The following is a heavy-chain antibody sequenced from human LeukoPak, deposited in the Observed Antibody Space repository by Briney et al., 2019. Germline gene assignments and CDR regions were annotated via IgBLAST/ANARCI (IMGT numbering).Heavy chain of an antibody. V-gene: IGHV3-23*01. D-gene: IGHD3-3*01. J-gene: IGHJ4*02. Sequence: PGGSLRLSCAVSRFTFSSYAMSWVRQAPGKGLEWVSAISGSGGSTYYADSVKGRFTISRDNSKNTLFLQMNSLRAEDTALYYCAKDIGGVVTNFDYWGQGTLVTVSS. CDR2: ISGSGGST. CDR1: RFTFSSYA. CDR3: AKDIGGVVTNFDY.